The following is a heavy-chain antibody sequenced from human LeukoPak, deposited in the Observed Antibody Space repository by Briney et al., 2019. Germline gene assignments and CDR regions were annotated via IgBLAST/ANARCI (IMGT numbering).Heavy chain of an antibody. D-gene: IGHD3-22*01. V-gene: IGHV1-69*05. Sequence: ASVKVSCKASGGTFSSYAISWVRQAPGQGLEWMGGIIPIFGTANYAQKFQGRVTITTDESTSTAYMELSSLRSEDTAVYYCARDRGYYDSSGLNAFDIWGQGTMVTVSS. CDR1: GGTFSSYA. CDR2: IIPIFGTA. J-gene: IGHJ3*02. CDR3: ARDRGYYDSSGLNAFDI.